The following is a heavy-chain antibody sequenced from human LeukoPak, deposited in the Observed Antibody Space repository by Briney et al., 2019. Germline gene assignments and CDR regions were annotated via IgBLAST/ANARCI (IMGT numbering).Heavy chain of an antibody. CDR1: GYTFTSYD. CDR2: MNPNSGNT. Sequence: GASVKVSCKASGYTFTSYDINWVRQATGQGHEWMGWMNPNSGNTGYAQKFQGRVTITRNTSISTAYMELSSLRSEDTAVYYCARTPIDYDILTGYYVYFDYWGQGTLVTVSS. CDR3: ARTPIDYDILTGYYVYFDY. J-gene: IGHJ4*02. V-gene: IGHV1-8*03. D-gene: IGHD3-9*01.